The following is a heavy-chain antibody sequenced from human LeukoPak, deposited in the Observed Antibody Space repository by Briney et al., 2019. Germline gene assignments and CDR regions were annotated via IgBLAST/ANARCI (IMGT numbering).Heavy chain of an antibody. D-gene: IGHD1-1*01. CDR1: GYSFPSYW. CDR2: IYPGDSDT. CDR3: ARGRDAYNYFDY. Sequence: GESLKISCKGSGYSFPSYWIGWVRQMPGEGLEWMGIIYPGDSDTRYSPSFQGQVTISVDNSISTTYLQWSSLKASDTAMYYCARGRDAYNYFDYWGQGTLVTVSS. V-gene: IGHV5-51*01. J-gene: IGHJ4*02.